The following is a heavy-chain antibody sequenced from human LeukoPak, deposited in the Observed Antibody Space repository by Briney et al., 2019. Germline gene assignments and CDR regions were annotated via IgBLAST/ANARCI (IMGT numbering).Heavy chain of an antibody. J-gene: IGHJ6*02. CDR1: GFTFSSYA. V-gene: IGHV3-30-3*01. CDR2: ISYDGSNK. D-gene: IGHD3-22*01. Sequence: GGSLRLSCAASGFTFSSYAMPWVRQAPGKGLEWVAVISYDGSNKYYADSVKGRFTISRDNSKNTLYLQMNSLRAEDTAVHYCARGPQDSSGYLYYYYYGMDVWGQGTTVTVSS. CDR3: ARGPQDSSGYLYYYYYGMDV.